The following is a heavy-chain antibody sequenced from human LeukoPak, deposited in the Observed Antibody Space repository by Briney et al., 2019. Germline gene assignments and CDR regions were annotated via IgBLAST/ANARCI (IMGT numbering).Heavy chain of an antibody. CDR1: GLTFSDSW. V-gene: IGHV3-7*01. J-gene: IGHJ4*02. CDR2: IKQDGSEK. CDR3: ARDQGGVGY. Sequence: GGSLRLSCAASGLTFSDSWMNWVRQAPGKGLEWVANIKQDGSEKNYVDSVKGRVTISRDNAKNSLYLQMNSLRAEDTAVYYCARDQGGVGYWGQGTLVTVSS. D-gene: IGHD3-16*01.